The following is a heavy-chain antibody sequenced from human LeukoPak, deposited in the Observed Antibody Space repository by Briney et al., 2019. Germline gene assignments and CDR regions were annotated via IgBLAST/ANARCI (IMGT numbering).Heavy chain of an antibody. Sequence: SETLSLTCAVYGGSLSAYYWSWIRQPPGKGLEWIGEINHSGSTNCNPSLKSRVTISGDTSKNQFSLKLSSVTAADTAVYYCVRRFSDYDSGDYWGQGTLVTVSS. CDR3: VRRFSDYDSGDY. CDR2: INHSGST. D-gene: IGHD5-12*01. CDR1: GGSLSAYY. J-gene: IGHJ4*02. V-gene: IGHV4-34*01.